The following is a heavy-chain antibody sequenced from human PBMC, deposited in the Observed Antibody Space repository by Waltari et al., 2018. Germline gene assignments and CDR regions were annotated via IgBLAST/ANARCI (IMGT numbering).Heavy chain of an antibody. V-gene: IGHV3-43*02. CDR3: AKDLGPDGYNSHSDY. CDR1: GFTFDDYA. Sequence: EVQLVESGGGVVQPGGSLRLSCAASGFTFDDYAMHWVRQFPGKGLEWVSLISGDGGSTYSADSVKGRFTISRDNSKNSLYLQMNSLRTEDTALYYCAKDLGPDGYNSHSDYWGQGTLVTVSS. CDR2: ISGDGGST. J-gene: IGHJ4*02. D-gene: IGHD5-12*01.